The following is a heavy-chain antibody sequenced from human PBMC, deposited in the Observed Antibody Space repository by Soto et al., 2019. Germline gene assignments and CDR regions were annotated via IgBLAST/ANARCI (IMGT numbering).Heavy chain of an antibody. D-gene: IGHD6-19*01. V-gene: IGHV3-23*01. Sequence: EVHLLESGGGLVQPGGSLRLSCAASGFPFSSHAMSWVRQAPGKGLEWVSSTIDRGGRSYHADSVRGGFTISRDNSKNALYLQMNSLRADDTAIYNWGKDKMVQWLVGSYYDYWGQGAVVSVSS. CDR1: GFPFSSHA. CDR3: GKDKMVQWLVGSYYDY. J-gene: IGHJ4*02. CDR2: TIDRGGRS.